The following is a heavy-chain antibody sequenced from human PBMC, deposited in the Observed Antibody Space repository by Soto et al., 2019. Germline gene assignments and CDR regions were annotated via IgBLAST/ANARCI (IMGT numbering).Heavy chain of an antibody. J-gene: IGHJ4*02. V-gene: IGHV4-4*02. Sequence: QVQLLESGPGLVKPSGALFLTCAVSGDSISSSKWWSWVRQPPGKGLEWIGEIYHSGTTTYNPSLKSRVIISVDKSKNQFSLKVTSVTDADTAVYFCARGERQQQRDYWGQGTLVTVSS. CDR1: GDSISSSKW. D-gene: IGHD6-25*01. CDR3: ARGERQQQRDY. CDR2: IYHSGTT.